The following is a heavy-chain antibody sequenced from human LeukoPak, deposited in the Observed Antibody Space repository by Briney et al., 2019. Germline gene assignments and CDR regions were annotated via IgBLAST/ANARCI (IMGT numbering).Heavy chain of an antibody. Sequence: GGSLRLSCTASGFTFSSYTMTWVRQAPGKGLKWVSTITTGDGNTYYADSVKGRFTISRDNAKNSLYLQMNSLRAEDTALYYCAKSGVYYYSSSSYPDYWGQGTLVTVSS. V-gene: IGHV3-23*01. D-gene: IGHD6-6*01. CDR3: AKSGVYYYSSSSYPDY. CDR1: GFTFSSYT. J-gene: IGHJ4*02. CDR2: ITTGDGNT.